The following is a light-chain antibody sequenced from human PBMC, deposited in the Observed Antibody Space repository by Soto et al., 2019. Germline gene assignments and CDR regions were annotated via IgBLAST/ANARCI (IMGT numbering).Light chain of an antibody. V-gene: IGKV3D-15*01. CDR3: QQYIRWPLT. Sequence: EIVLTQSPATLSLSPGERATLSCRASQSVSSFVAWYQQRPGQSPRLLIYDASNRATGVPARFSGSGSGTEFTLTISSLQSEDYAVYFCQQYIRWPLTFGGGTKVEI. CDR1: QSVSSF. CDR2: DAS. J-gene: IGKJ4*01.